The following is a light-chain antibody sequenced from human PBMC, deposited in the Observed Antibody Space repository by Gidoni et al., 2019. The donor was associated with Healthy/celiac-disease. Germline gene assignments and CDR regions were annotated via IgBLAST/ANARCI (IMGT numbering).Light chain of an antibody. CDR2: ATS. V-gene: IGKV1-39*01. Sequence: DIQMTQSPSSLSASVGDRVTITCRASQSISSYLNWYQQKPGKAPKLLIYATSSLQSGVPSRFSGSGSGTDFTLTIRSLQPEDFATYYCQQSYNTPALTFGGGTKVEIK. CDR3: QQSYNTPALT. CDR1: QSISSY. J-gene: IGKJ4*01.